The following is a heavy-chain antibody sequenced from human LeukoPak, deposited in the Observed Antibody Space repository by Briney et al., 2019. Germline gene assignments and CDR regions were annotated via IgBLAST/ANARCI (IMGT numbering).Heavy chain of an antibody. CDR2: ISAYNGNT. V-gene: IGHV1-18*04. Sequence: ASVKVSCKASGYTFTSYYMHWVRQAPGQGLEWMGWISAYNGNTNYAQKLQGRVTMTTDTSTSTAYMELRSLRSDDTAVYYCAREVGARYYFDYWGQGTLVTVSS. J-gene: IGHJ4*02. D-gene: IGHD1-26*01. CDR1: GYTFTSYY. CDR3: AREVGARYYFDY.